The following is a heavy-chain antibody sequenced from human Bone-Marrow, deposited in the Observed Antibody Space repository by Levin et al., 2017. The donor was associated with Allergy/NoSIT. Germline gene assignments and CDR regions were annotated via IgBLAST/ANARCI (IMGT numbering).Heavy chain of an antibody. V-gene: IGHV3-30*18. D-gene: IGHD1-1*01. CDR2: ISYNGNTT. J-gene: IGHJ4*02. CDR3: SKVGRLDRDRVPYFEV. Sequence: GGSLRLSCVASGFTFKSYGMHWVRQAPGKGLQWLSVISYNGNTTYYADSVKGRFTISRDNSMNTLYLQMNNLRVEDTAVYYCSKVGRLDRDRVPYFEVWGQGALVTV. CDR1: GFTFKSYG.